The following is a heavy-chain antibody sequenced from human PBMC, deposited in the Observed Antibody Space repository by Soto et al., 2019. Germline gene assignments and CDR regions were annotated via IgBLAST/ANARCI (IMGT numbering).Heavy chain of an antibody. CDR3: ARTSYAFWSPYGMDV. CDR1: GSTVSSNY. D-gene: IGHD3-3*01. Sequence: FLALSCAPSGSTVSSNYTSWVRQAPGKGLEWVSVIYSGVSTYYAESVNGRFTISRDNSKNTLYLQMNSLRAEDTAVYHCARTSYAFWSPYGMDVWGQGTTVTVSS. V-gene: IGHV3-53*01. J-gene: IGHJ6*02. CDR2: IYSGVST.